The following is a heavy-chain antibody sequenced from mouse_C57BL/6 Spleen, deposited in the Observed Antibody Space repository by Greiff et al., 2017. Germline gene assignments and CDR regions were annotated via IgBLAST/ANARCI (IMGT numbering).Heavy chain of an antibody. J-gene: IGHJ3*01. CDR1: GFSLTSYG. Sequence: QVQLQQSGPGLVAPSQSLSITCTVSGFSLTSYGVHWVRQPPGKGLEWLVVIWSDGSTTYNSALKSRLSISKDNSKSQVFLKMNRLQTDDTAMYYCARSELGKGAWLGYWGQGTLVTVSA. CDR3: ARSELGKGAWLGY. D-gene: IGHD4-1*01. V-gene: IGHV2-6*03. CDR2: IWSDGST.